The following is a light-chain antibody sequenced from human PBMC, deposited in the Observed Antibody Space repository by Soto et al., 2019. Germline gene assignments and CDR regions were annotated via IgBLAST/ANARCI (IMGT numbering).Light chain of an antibody. CDR2: KAS. V-gene: IGKV1-5*03. Sequence: DIQMTQSPSTLSASVGDRVTLTCRASQSISSRLAWYQQKPGKAPKLLIYKASSLESGVPSRFSGSGSGTELTITISSLQPDDFATYYCQQYNSYSPLTFGGGTKVEIK. J-gene: IGKJ4*01. CDR1: QSISSR. CDR3: QQYNSYSPLT.